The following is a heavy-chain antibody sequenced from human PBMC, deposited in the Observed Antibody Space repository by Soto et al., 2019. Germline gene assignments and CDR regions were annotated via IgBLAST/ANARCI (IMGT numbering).Heavy chain of an antibody. V-gene: IGHV1-69*01. CDR2: IIPIFGTA. Sequence: QVQLVQSGAEVKKPGSSVKVSCKASGGTFSSYAISWVRQAPGQGLEWMGGIIPIFGTANYAQKLQGRVTITADESTSTAYMELSSLRSEDTAVYYCARVVSGSTEVYYYGMDVWGQGTTVTVSS. D-gene: IGHD3-10*01. CDR3: ARVVSGSTEVYYYGMDV. J-gene: IGHJ6*02. CDR1: GGTFSSYA.